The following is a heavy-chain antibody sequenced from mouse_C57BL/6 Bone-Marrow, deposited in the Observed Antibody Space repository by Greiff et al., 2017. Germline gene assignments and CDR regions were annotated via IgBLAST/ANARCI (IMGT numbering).Heavy chain of an antibody. CDR2: ISYDGSN. D-gene: IGHD1-1*01. Sequence: EVQLVESGPGLVKPSQSLSLTCSVTGYSIPSGYYWNWIRQFPGNKLEWMGYISYDGSNNYNPSLKNRISITRDTSKNQFFLKLNSVTTEDTATYYCARHYGSSWFAYWGQGTLVTVSA. J-gene: IGHJ3*01. CDR1: GYSIPSGYY. CDR3: ARHYGSSWFAY. V-gene: IGHV3-6*01.